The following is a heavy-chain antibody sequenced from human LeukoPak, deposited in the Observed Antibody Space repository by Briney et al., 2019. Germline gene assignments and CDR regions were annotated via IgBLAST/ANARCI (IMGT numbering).Heavy chain of an antibody. CDR1: GGYISSFD. D-gene: IGHD3-3*01. V-gene: IGHV4-59*08. CDR2: IYYSGST. J-gene: IGHJ4*02. Sequence: SVTLSLNCTGSGGYISSFDWSWIRQAPGKGLVWIGYIYYSGSTNYNPSLKSRVTISVDTYKHKFSLKLSSVTAADTAVYHCERTWSGHYGWFDYWGQGTLVTVSS. CDR3: ERTWSGHYGWFDY.